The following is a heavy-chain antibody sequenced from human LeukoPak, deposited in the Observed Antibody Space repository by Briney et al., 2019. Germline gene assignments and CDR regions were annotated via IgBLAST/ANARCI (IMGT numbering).Heavy chain of an antibody. CDR3: AKDHDDFPGSGY. CDR2: IRYDGSNK. CDR1: GFTFSSYG. Sequence: PGGSLRLSCAASGFTFSSYGMHWVRQAPGKGLEWVAFIRYDGSNKYYADSVKGRFTISRDNSKNTLCLQMNSLRAEDTAVYYCAKDHDDFPGSGYWGQGTLVTVSS. D-gene: IGHD3-3*01. V-gene: IGHV3-30*02. J-gene: IGHJ4*02.